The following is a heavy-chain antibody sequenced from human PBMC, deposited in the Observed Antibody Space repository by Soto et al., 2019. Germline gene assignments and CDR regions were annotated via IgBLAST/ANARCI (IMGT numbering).Heavy chain of an antibody. J-gene: IGHJ6*02. V-gene: IGHV4-39*01. CDR3: ARAIWSLTHYYYYYYGMDV. D-gene: IGHD3-3*01. CDR2: IYYSGST. Sequence: SGGITSPERYHLCRILHDPGKGLEWIGSIYYSGSTYYNPSLKSRVTISVDTSKNQFSLKLSSVTAADTAVYYCARAIWSLTHYYYYYYGMDVWGQGTTVT. CDR1: GGITSPERYH.